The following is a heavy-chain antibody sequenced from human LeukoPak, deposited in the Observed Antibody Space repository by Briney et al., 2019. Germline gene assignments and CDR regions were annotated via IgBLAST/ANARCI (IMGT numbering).Heavy chain of an antibody. J-gene: IGHJ4*02. Sequence: SETLSLTCTVPGGSISSGDYYWSWIRQPPGKGLEWIGYIYYSGSTYYNPSLKSRVTISVDMSKNQFSLKLSSVTAADTAVYYCARGGGDTMVRGVIWNYWGQGTLVTVSS. D-gene: IGHD3-10*01. CDR1: GGSISSGDYY. CDR3: ARGGGDTMVRGVIWNY. V-gene: IGHV4-30-4*01. CDR2: IYYSGST.